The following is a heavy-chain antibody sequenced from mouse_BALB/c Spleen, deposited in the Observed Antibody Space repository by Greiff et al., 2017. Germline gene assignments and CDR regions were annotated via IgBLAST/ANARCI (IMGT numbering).Heavy chain of an antibody. Sequence: EVQVVESGGGLVQPGGSLKLSCAASGFTFSSYTMSWVRQTPEKRLEWVAYISNGGGSTYYPDTVKGRFTISRDNAKNTLYLQMSSLKSEDTAMYYCARHSLITTVVDFDYWGQGTTLTVSS. CDR2: ISNGGGST. V-gene: IGHV5-12-2*01. D-gene: IGHD1-1*01. CDR3: ARHSLITTVVDFDY. CDR1: GFTFSSYT. J-gene: IGHJ2*01.